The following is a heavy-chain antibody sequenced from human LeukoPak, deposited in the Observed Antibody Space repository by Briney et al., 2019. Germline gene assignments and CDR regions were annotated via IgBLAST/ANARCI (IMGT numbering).Heavy chain of an antibody. CDR3: AKKEVAVVVAALFDY. J-gene: IGHJ4*02. D-gene: IGHD2-15*01. V-gene: IGHV3-33*06. CDR1: GFNFRSYG. Sequence: GGSLRLSCVASGFNFRSYGMHWVRQAPGKGLEWVAIIWYDGSDKYYADSVKGRFTISRDNSKNTLYLQMNSLRAEDTAVYYCAKKEVAVVVAALFDYWGQGTLVTVSS. CDR2: IWYDGSDK.